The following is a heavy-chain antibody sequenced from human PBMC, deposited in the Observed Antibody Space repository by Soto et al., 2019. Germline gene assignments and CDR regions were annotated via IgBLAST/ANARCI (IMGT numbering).Heavy chain of an antibody. CDR2: IYTSGST. J-gene: IGHJ6*02. CDR1: GGSISSYY. CDR3: ARGVLGYDDIFTGPSYGMDV. D-gene: IGHD3-9*01. Sequence: PETLSLTCTVSGGSISSYYWSWIRQPAGKGLEWIGRIYTSGSTNYNPSLKSRVTMSVDTSKNQFSLKLSSVTAADTAVYYCARGVLGYDDIFTGPSYGMDVWGQGTTVTVSS. V-gene: IGHV4-4*07.